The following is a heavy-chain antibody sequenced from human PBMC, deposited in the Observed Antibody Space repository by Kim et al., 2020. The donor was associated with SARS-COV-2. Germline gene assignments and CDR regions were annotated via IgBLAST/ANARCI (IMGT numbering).Heavy chain of an antibody. Sequence: SETLSLTCTVSGGSVSSGSYYWSWIRQPPGKGLEWIGYIYYSGSTNYNPSLKSRVTISVDTSKNQFSLKLSSVTAADTAVYYCARGYYYDSSGYYYVFNGFGYWGQGTLVTVSS. D-gene: IGHD3-22*01. CDR2: IYYSGST. CDR1: GGSVSSGSYY. J-gene: IGHJ4*02. CDR3: ARGYYYDSSGYYYVFNGFGY. V-gene: IGHV4-61*01.